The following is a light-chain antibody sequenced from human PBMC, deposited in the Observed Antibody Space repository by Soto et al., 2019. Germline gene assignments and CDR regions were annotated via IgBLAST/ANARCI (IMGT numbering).Light chain of an antibody. CDR3: LQGTHWPRT. CDR2: KVS. J-gene: IGKJ1*01. V-gene: IGKV2-30*01. CDR1: ESLVFSDGNTY. Sequence: DVVMTQSPLFLPVTLGQPASISCRSSESLVFSDGNTYLTWLHQRPGQSPRRLIYKVSKRGSGVPDRFSGSGSGTDFTLKISRVEAEDVGLYYCLQGTHWPRTFGQGTKVEIK.